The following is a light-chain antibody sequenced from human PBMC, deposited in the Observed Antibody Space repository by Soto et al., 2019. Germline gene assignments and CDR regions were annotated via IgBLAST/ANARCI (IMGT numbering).Light chain of an antibody. CDR3: QEYNTWPWT. CDR2: GAS. J-gene: IGKJ1*01. Sequence: ETVMTQSPATLSVSPGERATLSCRASQSVNSNLAWYQQKLGQAPRVLIYGASTRATGIPDRFSGSGSGTEFILTISSLQSEDFAVYYCQEYNTWPWTFGQGTNVDIK. V-gene: IGKV3-15*01. CDR1: QSVNSN.